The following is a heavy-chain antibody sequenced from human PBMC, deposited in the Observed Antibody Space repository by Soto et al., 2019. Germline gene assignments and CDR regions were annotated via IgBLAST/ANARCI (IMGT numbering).Heavy chain of an antibody. J-gene: IGHJ4*02. CDR1: GFTFSSFA. V-gene: IGHV3-23*01. CDR2: INGGGGST. CDR3: AKEGYCRINDCPRPPARNDY. Sequence: EVQLLESGGGLVQPGGSLRLSCAASGFTFSSFAMSWVRQAPGKGLEWVSAINGGGGSTYYADCVKGRFTISRDSSKNTLYLQMNSLRAEDTAVYYCAKEGYCRINDCPRPPARNDYWGQGTPVTVSS. D-gene: IGHD2-2*01.